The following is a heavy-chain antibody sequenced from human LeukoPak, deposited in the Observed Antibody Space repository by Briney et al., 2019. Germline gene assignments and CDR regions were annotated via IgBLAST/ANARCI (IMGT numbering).Heavy chain of an antibody. CDR1: GFTFSNYW. Sequence: GGCLRLSCAASGFTFSNYWMSWVRQAPGKGLEWVANIKQDGSEKYYVDSMKGRFTISRDNAKNSLYLQMNSLRAEDTAVYYCARRGFYYDSTGYYYPRFDYWGQGTLVTVSS. V-gene: IGHV3-7*03. CDR2: IKQDGSEK. J-gene: IGHJ4*02. CDR3: ARRGFYYDSTGYYYPRFDY. D-gene: IGHD3-22*01.